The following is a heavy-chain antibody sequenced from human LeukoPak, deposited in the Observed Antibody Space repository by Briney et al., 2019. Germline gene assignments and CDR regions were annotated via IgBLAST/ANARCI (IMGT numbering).Heavy chain of an antibody. CDR2: IWYDGSNK. CDR3: AKGKETTVTTYFDY. D-gene: IGHD4-11*01. CDR1: GFTFSSYG. J-gene: IGHJ4*02. Sequence: GGSLRLSCAASGFTFSSYGMHWVRQAPGKGLEWVAVIWYDGSNKYYADSVKGRFTISRDNSQNTLYLQMNSLRAEDTAVYYCAKGKETTVTTYFDYWGQGTLVTVSS. V-gene: IGHV3-33*06.